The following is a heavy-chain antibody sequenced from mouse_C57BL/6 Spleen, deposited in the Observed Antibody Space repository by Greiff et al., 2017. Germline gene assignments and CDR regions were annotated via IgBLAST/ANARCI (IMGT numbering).Heavy chain of an antibody. CDR1: GYTFTSYW. CDR2: IDPSDSYT. Sequence: QVQLQQPGAELVKPGASVKLSCKASGYTFTSYWMQWVKQRPGQGLEWIGEIDPSDSYTNYNQKFKGKATLTVDTSSSTAYMQLSSLTSEDSAVYYCARSRLRNRFADWGQGTLVTVSA. D-gene: IGHD1-1*01. V-gene: IGHV1-50*01. CDR3: ARSRLRNRFAD. J-gene: IGHJ3*01.